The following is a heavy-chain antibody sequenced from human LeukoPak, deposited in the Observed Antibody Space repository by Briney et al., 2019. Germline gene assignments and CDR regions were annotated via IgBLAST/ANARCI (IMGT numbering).Heavy chain of an antibody. J-gene: IGHJ4*02. D-gene: IGHD3-22*01. CDR3: AKERDSRGYFDY. CDR2: ISGSGGST. CDR1: GFTFSTYA. Sequence: GGSLRLSCAVSGFTFSTYAMSWVRQAPGKGLEWVSAISGSGGSTYYADSVKGRFTTSRDNSKNTLSLQMNSLRAEDTAVFYCAKERDSRGYFDYWGQGTLVTVSS. V-gene: IGHV3-23*01.